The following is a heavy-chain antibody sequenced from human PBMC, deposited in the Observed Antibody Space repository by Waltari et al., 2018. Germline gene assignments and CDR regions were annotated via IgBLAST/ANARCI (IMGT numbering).Heavy chain of an antibody. CDR3: ARDPHDYGGNSGGYFDY. V-gene: IGHV4-59*01. CDR2: IYYSGST. CDR1: GGSISSYY. D-gene: IGHD4-17*01. J-gene: IGHJ4*02. Sequence: QVQLQESGPGLVKPSETLSLTCTVSGGSISSYYLSWIRQPPGKGLEWIGYIYYSGSTNYNPSLKSRVTISVDTSKNQFSLKLSSVTAADTAVYYCARDPHDYGGNSGGYFDYWGQGTLVTVSS.